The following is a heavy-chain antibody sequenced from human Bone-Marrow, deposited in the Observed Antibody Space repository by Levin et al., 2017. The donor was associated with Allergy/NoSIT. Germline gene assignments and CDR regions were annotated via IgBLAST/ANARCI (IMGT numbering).Heavy chain of an antibody. D-gene: IGHD3-10*01. CDR2: ISSSGSTI. Sequence: GESLKISCAASGFTFSSYEMNWVRQAPGKGLEWVSYISSSGSTIYYADSVKGRFTISRDNAKNSLYLQMNSLRAEDTAVYYCARDLMVRGATGPDPDYYYYGMDVWGQGTTVTVSS. CDR1: GFTFSSYE. J-gene: IGHJ6*02. V-gene: IGHV3-48*03. CDR3: ARDLMVRGATGPDPDYYYYGMDV.